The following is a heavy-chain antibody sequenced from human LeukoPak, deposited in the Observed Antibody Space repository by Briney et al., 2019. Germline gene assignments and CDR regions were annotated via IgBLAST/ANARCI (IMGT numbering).Heavy chain of an antibody. V-gene: IGHV1-8*01. D-gene: IGHD1-26*01. CDR2: MNPNSGNT. CDR1: GYTFTSYD. CDR3: ATGKGVGATNYFDY. Sequence: ASVKVSCKASGYTFTSYDINWVRQATGQGLEWMGWMNPNSGNTGYAQKFQGRVTMTRSTSISTAYMELGSFRSEDTAVYFCATGKGVGATNYFDYWGQGTLVTVSS. J-gene: IGHJ4*02.